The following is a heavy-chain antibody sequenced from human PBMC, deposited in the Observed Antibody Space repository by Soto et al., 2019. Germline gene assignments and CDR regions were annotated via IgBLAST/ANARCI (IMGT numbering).Heavy chain of an antibody. J-gene: IGHJ6*02. D-gene: IGHD2-2*01. Sequence: GGSLRLSCAASGLTFSDYWMHWVRQAPGKELVWVARVNQDGSGTAYADSVKGRFIVSRDNAKNTLHLQMNSLRAEDTAVYYCATLGYCSSTSCSYYYGMDVWGQATTVTVYS. CDR1: GLTFSDYW. CDR3: ATLGYCSSTSCSYYYGMDV. CDR2: VNQDGSGT. V-gene: IGHV3-74*01.